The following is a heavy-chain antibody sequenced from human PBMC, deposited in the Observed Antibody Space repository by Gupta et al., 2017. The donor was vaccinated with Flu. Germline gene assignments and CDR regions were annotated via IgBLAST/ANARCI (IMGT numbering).Heavy chain of an antibody. CDR1: GDTFSIHS. V-gene: IGHV1-69*01. Sequence: QVQLAQSGAEVKKPGSSVKVSCKAFGDTFSIHSITWVRQAPGQGLEWMGGIFPIFGSAKDAQKFQGRVTITADDSTSTGFLELSSLRSEDTAVYYCARGNYSGYDTFHFWGQGTLITVSS. J-gene: IGHJ4*02. D-gene: IGHD5-12*01. CDR2: IFPIFGSA. CDR3: ARGNYSGYDTFHF.